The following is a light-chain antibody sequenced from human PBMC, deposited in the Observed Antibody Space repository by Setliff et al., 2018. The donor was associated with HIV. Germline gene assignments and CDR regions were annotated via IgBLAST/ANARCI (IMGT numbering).Light chain of an antibody. V-gene: IGLV2-14*03. CDR1: SSDVGHYNY. Sequence: QSALIQPASVSGSPGQSITISCTGTSSDVGHYNYVSWYQQHPGKAPKFMIYDVSNRPSGISNRFSGSKSGNTASLTISWLQAEDEADYYCSSYTTSSTYVFGTGTRSPS. J-gene: IGLJ1*01. CDR2: DVS. CDR3: SSYTTSSTYV.